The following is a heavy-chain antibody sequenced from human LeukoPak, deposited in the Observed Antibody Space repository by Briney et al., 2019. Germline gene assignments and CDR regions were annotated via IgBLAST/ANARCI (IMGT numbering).Heavy chain of an antibody. CDR1: GYTFTGYY. Sequence: ASVKVSCKASGYTFTGYYMHWVRQAPGQGLEWMGWINPNSGGTNYAQKFQGRVTMTRDTSISTAYMELSRLRSDDTAVYYCATSPTMAPAGTGDYWGQGTLVTVSS. J-gene: IGHJ4*02. V-gene: IGHV1-2*02. D-gene: IGHD6-13*01. CDR2: INPNSGGT. CDR3: ATSPTMAPAGTGDY.